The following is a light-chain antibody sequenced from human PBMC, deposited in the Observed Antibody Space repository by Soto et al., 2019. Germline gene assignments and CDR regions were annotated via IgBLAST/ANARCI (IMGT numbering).Light chain of an antibody. CDR1: QSISTY. CDR2: AAS. Sequence: DIQMTQSPSSLSASVGDRVTITCRAGQSISTYLNWYQQKPGKAPNLLIYAASRLQSGVPSRFSGSGSGTDFTLTISNLQPEDFATYYCQESDAFPYTFGGGTKVEIK. CDR3: QESDAFPYT. V-gene: IGKV1-39*01. J-gene: IGKJ4*01.